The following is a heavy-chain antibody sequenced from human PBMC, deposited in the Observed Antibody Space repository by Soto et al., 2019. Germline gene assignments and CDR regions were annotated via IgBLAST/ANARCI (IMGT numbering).Heavy chain of an antibody. CDR1: GFTFSSYA. J-gene: IGHJ4*02. CDR3: AKHRSLRHDY. CDR2: ISGSGGST. Sequence: PGGSLRLSCAASGFTFSSYAMSWVRQAPGKGLEWVSAISGSGGSTYYADSVKDRFTISRDNSKNTLYLQMNSLRAEDTAVHYWAKHRSLRHDYWGQATLVTDSS. V-gene: IGHV3-23*01. D-gene: IGHD2-15*01.